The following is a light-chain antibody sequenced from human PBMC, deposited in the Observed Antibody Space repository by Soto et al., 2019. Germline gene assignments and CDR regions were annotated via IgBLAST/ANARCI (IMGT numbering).Light chain of an antibody. CDR2: EVH. Sequence: QYALTQPPSVSGSPGQSVTISCIGTSSDVGTYDRVSWYQAPPGTAPKLIIYEVHYRPSGVPDRFSGSKSGNTASLTISGLQAEDEADYYCSSYAASTTLLFGGGTKLTVL. V-gene: IGLV2-18*02. J-gene: IGLJ2*01. CDR3: SSYAASTTLL. CDR1: SSDVGTYDR.